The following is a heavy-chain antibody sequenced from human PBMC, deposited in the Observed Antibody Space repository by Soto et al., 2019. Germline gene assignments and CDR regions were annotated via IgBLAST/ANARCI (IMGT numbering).Heavy chain of an antibody. CDR2: FHSSGAT. Sequence: SETLSLTCAVSGGSISSADYYWSWIRQPPGKGLEWIGYFHSSGATYKDPSLKSRVTISVDTSKNQISLKLDSVTAADTAVYYCASIWFGDFDYWGHGTLVTV. J-gene: IGHJ4*01. CDR1: GGSISSADYY. CDR3: ASIWFGDFDY. V-gene: IGHV4-30-4*01. D-gene: IGHD3-10*01.